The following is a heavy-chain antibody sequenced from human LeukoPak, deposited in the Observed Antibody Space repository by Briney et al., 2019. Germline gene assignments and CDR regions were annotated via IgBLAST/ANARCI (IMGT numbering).Heavy chain of an antibody. CDR2: ISWNSANI. CDR1: GFTFNDYA. J-gene: IGHJ2*01. Sequence: GGSLRLSCAASGFTFNDYAMHWVRQAPGKGLEWVSGISWNSANIAYADSVKGRFTVSRDNAKNSPYLQMNSLRAEDTAFYYCAKDFYGDYEGYFDLWGRGALVTVSS. CDR3: AKDFYGDYEGYFDL. V-gene: IGHV3-9*01. D-gene: IGHD4-17*01.